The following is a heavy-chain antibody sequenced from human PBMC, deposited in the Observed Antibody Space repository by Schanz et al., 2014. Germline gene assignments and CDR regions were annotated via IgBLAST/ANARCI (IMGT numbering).Heavy chain of an antibody. J-gene: IGHJ3*01. Sequence: QVQLVDSGGGLVKPGGSLRLSCAASGFTFSDFYMTWIRQAPGKGLEWISSMYINSGSTQYADSVKGRFIISRDSSKNTLFLQMNSLRAEDTAVYFCARDGGRDGYNLAFDVWGQGTLVTVSS. D-gene: IGHD5-12*01. CDR3: ARDGGRDGYNLAFDV. CDR2: MYINSGST. V-gene: IGHV3-11*05. CDR1: GFTFSDFY.